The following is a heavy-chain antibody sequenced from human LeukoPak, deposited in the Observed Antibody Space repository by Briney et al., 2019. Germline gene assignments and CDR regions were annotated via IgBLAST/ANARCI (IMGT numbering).Heavy chain of an antibody. CDR1: GGTFSSCA. J-gene: IGHJ1*01. Sequence: ASVKVSCKASGGTFSSCAISWVRQAPGQGLEWMGGIIPIFGTANYAQKFQGRVTITTDESTSTAYMELSSLRSEDTAVYYCARGLELHSGYFQHWGQGTLVTVSS. V-gene: IGHV1-69*05. CDR2: IIPIFGTA. CDR3: ARGLELHSGYFQH. D-gene: IGHD1-7*01.